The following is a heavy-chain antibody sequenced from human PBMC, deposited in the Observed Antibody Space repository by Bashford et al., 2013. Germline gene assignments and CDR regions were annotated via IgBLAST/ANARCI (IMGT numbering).Heavy chain of an antibody. CDR1: GYSFSNYW. V-gene: IGHV5-51*01. J-gene: IGHJ6*02. Sequence: GESLKISCKGSGYSFSNYWIGWVRQMPGKGLEWMGIIYPGDSDTRYSPSFQGQVTISADKSISTAYLQWSSLKASDTATYYCARTLQGSGWFAHLMDVWGQGTTVTVSS. CDR2: IYPGDSDT. CDR3: ARTLQGSGWFAHLMDV. D-gene: IGHD6-19*01.